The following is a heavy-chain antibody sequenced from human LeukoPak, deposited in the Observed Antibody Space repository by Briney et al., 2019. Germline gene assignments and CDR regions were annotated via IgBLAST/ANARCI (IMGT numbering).Heavy chain of an antibody. D-gene: IGHD4-23*01. Sequence: PGRSLRLSCAASGFTFSSYAMHWVRQAPGKGLEWVAVISYDGSNKYYADSVKGRFTISRDNSKNTLYLQMNSLRAEDTAVYYCARDGTVVTSNYYFDYWGQGTLVTVSS. V-gene: IGHV3-30*04. J-gene: IGHJ4*02. CDR3: ARDGTVVTSNYYFDY. CDR1: GFTFSSYA. CDR2: ISYDGSNK.